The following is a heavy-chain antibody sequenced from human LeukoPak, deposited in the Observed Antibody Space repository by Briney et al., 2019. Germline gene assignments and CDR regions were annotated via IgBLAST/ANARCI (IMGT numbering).Heavy chain of an antibody. J-gene: IGHJ4*02. CDR1: GFTFSGYA. CDR2: ISGSGGST. Sequence: PGGSLRLSCAASGFTFSGYAMSWVRQAPGKGLEWVSAISGSGGSTYYADSVKGRFTISRDNSENTLYLQMNSLRAEDTAVYYCAKGSRPSSTSCYLDYWGQGTLVTVSS. V-gene: IGHV3-23*01. CDR3: AKGSRPSSTSCYLDY. D-gene: IGHD2-2*01.